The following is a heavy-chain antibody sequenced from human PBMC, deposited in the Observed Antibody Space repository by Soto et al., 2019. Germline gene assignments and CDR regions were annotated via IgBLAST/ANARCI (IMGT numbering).Heavy chain of an antibody. V-gene: IGHV3-64D*08. CDR3: VKVQCSGGSCYFDY. CDR2: ISSNGGST. Sequence: GGSLRLSCSASGFTFSSYAMHWVRQAPGKGLEYVSAISSNGGSTYYADSVKGRFTISRDNSKNTLYLQMSSLRAEDTAVYYCVKVQCSGGSCYFDYWGQGTLVTVSS. CDR1: GFTFSSYA. J-gene: IGHJ4*02. D-gene: IGHD2-15*01.